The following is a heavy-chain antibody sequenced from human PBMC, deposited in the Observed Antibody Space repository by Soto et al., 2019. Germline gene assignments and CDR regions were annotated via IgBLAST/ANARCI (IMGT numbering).Heavy chain of an antibody. CDR1: GYSFTSYW. V-gene: IGHV5-10-1*01. CDR2: IDPSDSYT. Sequence: GESLKISCKGSGYSFTSYWISWVRQMPGKGLEWMGRIDPSDSYTNYSPSFQGHVTISADKSISTAYLQWSSLKASDTAMYYCARQGVVVPAAISYYYYYGMDVWGQGTTVTVSS. D-gene: IGHD2-2*01. CDR3: ARQGVVVPAAISYYYYYGMDV. J-gene: IGHJ6*02.